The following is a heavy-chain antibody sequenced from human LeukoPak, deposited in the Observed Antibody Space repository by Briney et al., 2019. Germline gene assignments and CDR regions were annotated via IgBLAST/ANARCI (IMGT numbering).Heavy chain of an antibody. J-gene: IGHJ4*02. CDR3: AKDAVDALDY. CDR1: GFTFSSFA. D-gene: IGHD4-23*01. V-gene: IGHV3-30*18. Sequence: GGSLRLSCAASGFTFSSFAIHWVRQAPGKGLEWVAVISYDGSKKYYADSVKGRFTISRDNSKNTLYLQINSLRAEDTALYYCAKDAVDALDYWGQGTLVTVSS. CDR2: ISYDGSKK.